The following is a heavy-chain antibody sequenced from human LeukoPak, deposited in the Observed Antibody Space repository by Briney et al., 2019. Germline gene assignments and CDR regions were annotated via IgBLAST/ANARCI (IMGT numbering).Heavy chain of an antibody. V-gene: IGHV3-33*06. CDR1: GITFNKNT. CDR3: LKESRVGAIFDY. Sequence: GGSLRLSCTASGITFNKNTFHWVRQAPGKGLEWVAVIWSDGSQKHYADSVKGRFTISRDNSKDTLYLQMDSVRVEDTASYYCLKESRVGAIFDYWGQGILVTVSS. J-gene: IGHJ4*02. CDR2: IWSDGSQK. D-gene: IGHD2-2*01.